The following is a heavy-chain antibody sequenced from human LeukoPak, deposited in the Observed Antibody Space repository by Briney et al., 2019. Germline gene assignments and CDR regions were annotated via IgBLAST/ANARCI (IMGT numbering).Heavy chain of an antibody. D-gene: IGHD3-3*01. CDR2: ISSSGSTI. CDR1: GFTFSDYY. J-gene: IGHJ5*02. V-gene: IGHV3-11*04. Sequence: GGSLGLSCAASGFTFSDYYMSWIRQAPGKGLEWVSYISSSGSTIYYADSVKGRFTISRDNAKNSLYLQMNSLRAEDTAVYYCARGSPDFWSPYNWFDPWGQGTLVTVSS. CDR3: ARGSPDFWSPYNWFDP.